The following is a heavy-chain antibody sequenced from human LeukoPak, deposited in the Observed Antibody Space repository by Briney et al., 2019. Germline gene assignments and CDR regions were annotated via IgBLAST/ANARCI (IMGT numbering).Heavy chain of an antibody. J-gene: IGHJ3*02. Sequence: SETLSLTCAVYGGSFSGYYWSWIRQPPGKGLEWIGEINHSGSTNYNPSLKSRVTISVDTSKNQFSLKLSSVTAADTAAYYCARGSQWLRYFDWLPHAGAFDIWGQGTMVTVSS. D-gene: IGHD3-9*01. CDR3: ARGSQWLRYFDWLPHAGAFDI. V-gene: IGHV4-34*01. CDR2: INHSGST. CDR1: GGSFSGYY.